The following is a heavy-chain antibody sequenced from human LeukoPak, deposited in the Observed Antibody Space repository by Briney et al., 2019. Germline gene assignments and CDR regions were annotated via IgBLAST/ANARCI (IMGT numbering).Heavy chain of an antibody. Sequence: SETLSLTCTVSGYSISSDYYWGWIRQTPGKGLEWIGSVYHSGTTYHNPSLKSRVTISIDTSKNQFSLRLSSVTAADTAVYYCVRHYMGSYYNRGLDCWGQGTLLTVSS. CDR1: GYSISSDYY. CDR3: VRHYMGSYYNRGLDC. CDR2: VYHSGTT. J-gene: IGHJ4*02. D-gene: IGHD3-10*01. V-gene: IGHV4-38-2*02.